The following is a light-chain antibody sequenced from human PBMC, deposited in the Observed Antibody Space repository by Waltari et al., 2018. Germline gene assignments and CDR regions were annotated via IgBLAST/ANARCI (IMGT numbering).Light chain of an antibody. CDR2: VNSDGSH. CDR3: QTGGHGTWV. J-gene: IGLJ3*02. Sequence: QLVLTQSPSASASLGASVRPPCTLSSGHSRHGFAWHQQQPEKGPRYLMKVNSDGSHSKGDKIPDRFSGSSSGAEHYLTISSRQSEDEADYYCQTGGHGTWVFGGGTKLTVL. CDR1: SGHSRHG. V-gene: IGLV4-69*01.